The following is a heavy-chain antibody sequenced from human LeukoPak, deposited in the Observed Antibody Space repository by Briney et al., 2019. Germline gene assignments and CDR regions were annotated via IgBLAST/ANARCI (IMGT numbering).Heavy chain of an antibody. D-gene: IGHD2-2*01. CDR3: TRATLPLRYCSSTSCLAVGYFDY. Sequence: GGSLRLSCTASGFTFGDYAMSWFRQAPGKGLEWVGFIRSKAYGGTTEYAASVKGRFTISRDDSKSIAYLQINSLKTEDTAVYYCTRATLPLRYCSSTSCLAVGYFDYWGQGTLVTVSS. CDR2: IRSKAYGGTT. CDR1: GFTFGDYA. J-gene: IGHJ4*02. V-gene: IGHV3-49*03.